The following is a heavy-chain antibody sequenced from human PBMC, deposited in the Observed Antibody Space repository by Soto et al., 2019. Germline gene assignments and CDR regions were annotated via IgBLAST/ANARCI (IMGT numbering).Heavy chain of an antibody. Sequence: PSETLCLTCTVSGDSISAYAGSWVRQPPGKGLEWIGNIHYNGNTKYNPSLKSRVTMSVDTSKNQFSLKLISVTAADTAKYFCAREGNLGRWLQPLDFWGQGTLVTVSS. CDR1: GDSISAYA. J-gene: IGHJ4*02. CDR3: AREGNLGRWLQPLDF. V-gene: IGHV4-59*01. D-gene: IGHD5-12*01. CDR2: IHYNGNT.